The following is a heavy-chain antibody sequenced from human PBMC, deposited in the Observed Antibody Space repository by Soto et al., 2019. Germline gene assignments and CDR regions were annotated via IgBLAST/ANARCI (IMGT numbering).Heavy chain of an antibody. V-gene: IGHV3-23*01. Sequence: GGSLSLSCAASGSTFSSYAMCWVRQAAGKGLERVSAISGSGGSTYYGDSVKGLFTICRDNSKNTLYLQMNSLRAEETSVYYCAIDSFLGYCSSTSCYGVFDYWGQGTLVTVSS. CDR1: GSTFSSYA. CDR2: ISGSGGST. J-gene: IGHJ4*02. CDR3: AIDSFLGYCSSTSCYGVFDY. D-gene: IGHD2-2*01.